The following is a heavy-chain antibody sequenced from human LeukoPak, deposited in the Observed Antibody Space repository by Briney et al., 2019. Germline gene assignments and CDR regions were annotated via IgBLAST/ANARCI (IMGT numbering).Heavy chain of an antibody. CDR1: GGSISSGSYY. Sequence: PSETLSLTCTVSGGSISSGSYYWSWIRQPAGKGLEWIGYIYYSGSTNYNPSLKSRVTISVDTSKNQFSLKLSSVTAADTAVYYCARASPLYDSSGYYVNYYYYMDVWGKGTTVTVSS. CDR2: IYYSGST. V-gene: IGHV4-61*10. D-gene: IGHD3-22*01. CDR3: ARASPLYDSSGYYVNYYYYMDV. J-gene: IGHJ6*03.